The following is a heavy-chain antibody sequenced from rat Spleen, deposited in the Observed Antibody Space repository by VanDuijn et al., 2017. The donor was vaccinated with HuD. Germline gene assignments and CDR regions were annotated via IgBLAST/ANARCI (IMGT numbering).Heavy chain of an antibody. CDR3: TRDPITTRDYFDY. D-gene: IGHD1-1*01. CDR2: MWYDGDT. Sequence: QVQLKESGPGLVQPSETLSLTCTVSGFSLTSYSVSWVRQPSGKGPEWMGRMWYDGDTAYNSALKYRLNINRDTSKSQVFLKMNSLQTEDTAIYFCTRDPITTRDYFDYWGQGVMVTVSS. J-gene: IGHJ2*01. CDR1: GFSLTSYS. V-gene: IGHV2-15*01.